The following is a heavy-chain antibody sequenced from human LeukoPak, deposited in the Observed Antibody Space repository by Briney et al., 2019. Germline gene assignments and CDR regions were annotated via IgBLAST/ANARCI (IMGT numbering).Heavy chain of an antibody. CDR2: ISYDGSNK. J-gene: IGHJ5*02. V-gene: IGHV3-33*05. CDR3: ARKRYCSGGSCYWDNWFDP. Sequence: GGSLRLSCAASGFTFSSYGMHWVRQAPGKGLEWVAVISYDGSNKYYADSVKGRFTISRDNSKNTLYLQMNSLRAEDTAVYYCARKRYCSGGSCYWDNWFDPWGQGTLVTVSS. CDR1: GFTFSSYG. D-gene: IGHD2-15*01.